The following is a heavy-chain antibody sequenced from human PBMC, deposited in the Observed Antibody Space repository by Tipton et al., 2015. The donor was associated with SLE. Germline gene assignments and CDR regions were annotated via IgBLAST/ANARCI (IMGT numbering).Heavy chain of an antibody. D-gene: IGHD4-17*01. CDR2: ISSSSSYI. CDR1: GFTFSSYS. CDR3: ASYGDYPTPHDAFDI. Sequence: SLRLSCAASGFTFSSYSMNWVRQAPGKGLEWVSSISSSSSYIYYADSVKGRFTISRDNSKNTLYLQMNSLRAEDTAVYYCASYGDYPTPHDAFDIWGQGTMVTVSS. J-gene: IGHJ3*02. V-gene: IGHV3-21*04.